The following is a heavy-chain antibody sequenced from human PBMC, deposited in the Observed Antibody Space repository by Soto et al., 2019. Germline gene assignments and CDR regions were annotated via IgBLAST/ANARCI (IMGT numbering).Heavy chain of an antibody. D-gene: IGHD3-22*01. V-gene: IGHV4-38-2*01. J-gene: IGHJ4*02. CDR2: IYHSGTT. Sequence: PSETLSLTCAVSGYSISSGYYWGWIRQPPGKGLERIATIYHSGTTYSNPSLKSRVTISVDTSKNQFSLKLSSVTAADTAVYYCARGLYYYDSSGYSPDYWGLGTLVTVSS. CDR1: GYSISSGYY. CDR3: ARGLYYYDSSGYSPDY.